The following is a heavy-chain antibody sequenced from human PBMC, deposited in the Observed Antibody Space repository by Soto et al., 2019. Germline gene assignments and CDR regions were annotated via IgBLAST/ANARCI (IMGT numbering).Heavy chain of an antibody. Sequence: GGSLRLSCSASGFTFSSYAMHWVRQAPGKGLEYVSAISSNGGSTYYADSVKGRFTISRDNSKNTLYLQMSSLRAEDTAVYYCVKDKGGGELWGHDAFDIWGQGTMVTVSS. CDR3: VKDKGGGELWGHDAFDI. V-gene: IGHV3-64D*06. CDR2: ISSNGGST. D-gene: IGHD3-16*01. CDR1: GFTFSSYA. J-gene: IGHJ3*02.